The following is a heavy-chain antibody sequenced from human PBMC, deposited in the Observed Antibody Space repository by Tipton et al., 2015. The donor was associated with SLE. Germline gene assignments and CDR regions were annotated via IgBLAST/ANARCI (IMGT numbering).Heavy chain of an antibody. CDR3: VGGPNYYYFVF. J-gene: IGHJ4*02. D-gene: IGHD1-26*01. Sequence: TLSLTCTVSGASPSSYYFNWIRQPPGKDLEWVGYVYTSGSTNYNPSLQSRVTISVNTSKNHFSLKLTSVTAADTAVYYCVGGPNYYYFVFWGQGTLVTVSS. V-gene: IGHV4-4*08. CDR2: VYTSGST. CDR1: GASPSSYY.